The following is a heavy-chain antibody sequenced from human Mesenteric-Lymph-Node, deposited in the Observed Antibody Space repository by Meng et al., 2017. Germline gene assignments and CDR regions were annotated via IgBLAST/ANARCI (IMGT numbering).Heavy chain of an antibody. CDR1: GGTNSSINW. D-gene: IGHD5-24*01. Sequence: PLREAGPGIVAPSGTVSLTCSVSGGTNSSINWGRWVRQPAGEGLEWIGEIYHSGSTTYNSSLKSRVTISVDKCTNQLSLKMSSVNAADTAVYYCARDQMAAFDYWGQGTMVTVSS. CDR2: IYHSGST. CDR3: ARDQMAAFDY. J-gene: IGHJ4*02. V-gene: IGHV4-4*02.